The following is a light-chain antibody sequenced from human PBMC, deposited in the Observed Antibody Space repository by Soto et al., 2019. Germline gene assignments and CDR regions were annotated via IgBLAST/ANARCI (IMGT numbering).Light chain of an antibody. J-gene: IGKJ1*01. V-gene: IGKV1-9*01. Sequence: GDRVTITCRASLTIGDSLSWFQQKAGKPPTLLIYGASALQSGVPARFSGSGSGTDFTLTISRLKPEDFAVYLCQLSWTFGQGTKVDIK. CDR2: GAS. CDR1: LTIGDS. CDR3: QLSWT.